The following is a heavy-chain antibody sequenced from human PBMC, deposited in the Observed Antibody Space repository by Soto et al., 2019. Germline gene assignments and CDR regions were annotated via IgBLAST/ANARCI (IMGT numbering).Heavy chain of an antibody. Sequence: EVQLLESGGGLVQPGGSLRLSCAASEFTFSNYAMNWVRQAPGKGLEWVSAINAGGGSTYYADSVKGRFTISRDNSKKTLYLQMNSLRAQDTALYYCARDRWSSSWYVGWFDPWGQGTLVNVSS. J-gene: IGHJ5*02. V-gene: IGHV3-23*01. CDR1: EFTFSNYA. D-gene: IGHD6-13*01. CDR3: ARDRWSSSWYVGWFDP. CDR2: INAGGGST.